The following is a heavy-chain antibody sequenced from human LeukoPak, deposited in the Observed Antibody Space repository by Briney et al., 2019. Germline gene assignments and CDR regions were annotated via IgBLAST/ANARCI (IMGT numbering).Heavy chain of an antibody. CDR3: AGEGGNWFDP. Sequence: SETLSLTCTVSGASINDYYWSWIRQPPGEGLEWIGYFYSRGNTKYNPSLKSRVTISIDTAKSQFSLKLSSVNPADTAVYYCAGEGGNWFDPWGQGTLVTVSS. J-gene: IGHJ5*02. CDR2: FYSRGNT. D-gene: IGHD1-26*01. CDR1: GASINDYY. V-gene: IGHV4-59*01.